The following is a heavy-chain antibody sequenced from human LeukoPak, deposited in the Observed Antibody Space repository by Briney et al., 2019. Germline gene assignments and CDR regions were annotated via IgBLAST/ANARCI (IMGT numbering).Heavy chain of an antibody. D-gene: IGHD3-16*01. CDR2: IYSSDNT. CDR3: AGRRVLDASFDY. V-gene: IGHV3-66*02. Sequence: PGGSLRLSCAAPGFTVSGSYMSWVRQAPGKGLEWVSVIYSSDNTYYIDSVKGRFTISRDNSKNTLYLQMNSLRAEDTAVYYCAGRRVLDASFDYWGQGTLVTVSS. J-gene: IGHJ4*02. CDR1: GFTVSGSY.